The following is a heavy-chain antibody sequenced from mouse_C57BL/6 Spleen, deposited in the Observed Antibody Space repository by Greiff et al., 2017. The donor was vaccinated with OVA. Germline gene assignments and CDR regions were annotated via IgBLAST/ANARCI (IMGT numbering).Heavy chain of an antibody. J-gene: IGHJ2*01. Sequence: EVKLVESGEGLVKPGGSLKLSCAASGFTFSSYAMSWVRQTPEKRLEWVAYISSGGDYIYYADTVKGRFTISRDNARNTLYLQMSSLKSEDTAMYYCTRGGGNSYYVDYWGQGTTLTVSS. CDR1: GFTFSSYA. CDR2: ISSGGDYI. CDR3: TRGGGNSYYVDY. D-gene: IGHD2-1*01. V-gene: IGHV5-9-1*02.